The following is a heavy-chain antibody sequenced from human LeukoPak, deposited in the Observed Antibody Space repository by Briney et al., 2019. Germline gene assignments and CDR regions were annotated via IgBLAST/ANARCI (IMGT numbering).Heavy chain of an antibody. J-gene: IGHJ4*02. CDR1: GFTFSSYW. CDR3: AKGAPLLA. V-gene: IGHV3-7*03. Sequence: GGSLRLSCAASGFTFSSYWMNWARQAPGKGLEWVASINHNGNVNYYVDSVKGRFTISRDNAKNSLYLQMSNLRAEDTAVYFCAKGAPLLAGGQGTLVTVSS. CDR2: INHNGNVN.